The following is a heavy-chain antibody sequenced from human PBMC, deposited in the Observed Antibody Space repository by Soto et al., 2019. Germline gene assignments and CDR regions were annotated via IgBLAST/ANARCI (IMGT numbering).Heavy chain of an antibody. Sequence: PSETLSLTCTVSGGSIRDYYWGWIRQSPGKGLEWIGYIYYTGTTKYNPSLKSRVTISVDSSKNQFSLKLDSVTAADTAVYYCARLGGYYQAFDSWGQGTLVNVS. V-gene: IGHV4-59*08. CDR1: GGSIRDYY. CDR3: ARLGGYYQAFDS. D-gene: IGHD3-22*01. J-gene: IGHJ4*02. CDR2: IYYTGTT.